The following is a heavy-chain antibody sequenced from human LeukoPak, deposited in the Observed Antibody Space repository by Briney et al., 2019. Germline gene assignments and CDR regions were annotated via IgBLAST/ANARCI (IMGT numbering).Heavy chain of an antibody. CDR3: ARDRNGYSYGNLDY. Sequence: ASVRVSCKASGYTFTSYDINWVRQATGQGLEWMGWMNPNSGNTGYAQKFQGRVTMTRNTSISTAYMELSSLRSEDTAVYYCARDRNGYSYGNLDYWGQGNLVTVSS. D-gene: IGHD5-18*01. CDR1: GYTFTSYD. V-gene: IGHV1-8*01. CDR2: MNPNSGNT. J-gene: IGHJ4*02.